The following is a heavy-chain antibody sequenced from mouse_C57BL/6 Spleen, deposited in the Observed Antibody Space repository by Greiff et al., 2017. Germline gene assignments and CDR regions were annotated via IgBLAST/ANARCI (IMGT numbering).Heavy chain of an antibody. D-gene: IGHD1-1*01. J-gene: IGHJ2*01. V-gene: IGHV1-81*01. CDR3: ARPNYGSSYLDY. Sequence: LQQSGAELARPGASVKLSCKASGYTFTSYGLSWVKQRTGQGLEWIGEIYPRSGNTYYNEKFKGKATLTADKSSSTAYMELRSLTSEDSAVYFCARPNYGSSYLDYWGQGTTLTVPS. CDR1: GYTFTSYG. CDR2: IYPRSGNT.